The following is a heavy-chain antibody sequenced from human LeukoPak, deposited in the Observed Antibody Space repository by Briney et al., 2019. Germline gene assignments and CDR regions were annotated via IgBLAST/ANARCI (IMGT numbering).Heavy chain of an antibody. CDR3: ARVRAAAGDY. Sequence: SGGSLRLSCAASGFTVSSNYMSWVRQAPGKGLEWASVIYSGGSTYYADSVKGRFTISRDNSKNTLYLQMNSLRAEDTAVYYCARVRAAAGDYWGQGTLVTVSS. V-gene: IGHV3-66*01. D-gene: IGHD6-13*01. CDR1: GFTVSSNY. CDR2: IYSGGST. J-gene: IGHJ4*02.